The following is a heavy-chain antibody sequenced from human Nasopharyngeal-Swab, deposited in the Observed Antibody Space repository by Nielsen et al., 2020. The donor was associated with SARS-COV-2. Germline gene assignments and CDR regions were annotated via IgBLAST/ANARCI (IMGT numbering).Heavy chain of an antibody. Sequence: WIRQPPGKGLEWIGYIYHSGSTYYNPSLKSRVTISVDTSKNQFSLKLSSVTAADTAVYYCARVKLPRRTYYYYGMDVWGQGTTVTVSS. D-gene: IGHD2-15*01. J-gene: IGHJ6*02. CDR3: ARVKLPRRTYYYYGMDV. V-gene: IGHV4-30-2*04. CDR2: IYHSGST.